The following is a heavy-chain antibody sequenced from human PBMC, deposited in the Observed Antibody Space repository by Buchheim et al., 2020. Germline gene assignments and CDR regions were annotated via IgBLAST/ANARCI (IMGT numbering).Heavy chain of an antibody. CDR1: GGPVSSGSYY. CDR2: IYYSGST. D-gene: IGHD1-26*01. J-gene: IGHJ5*02. Sequence: QVQLQESGPGLVKPSETLSPTCTVPGGPVSSGSYYWSWIRQPPGKGLECIGYIYYSGSTNYNPSLKSRVTISVDTSKNQLSLKLSSVTAADTAVYYCARDRQPGGSWFDPWGQGTL. V-gene: IGHV4-61*01. CDR3: ARDRQPGGSWFDP.